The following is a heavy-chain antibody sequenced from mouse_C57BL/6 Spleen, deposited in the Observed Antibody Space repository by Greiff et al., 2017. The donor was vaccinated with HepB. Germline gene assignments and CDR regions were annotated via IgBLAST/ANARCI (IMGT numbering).Heavy chain of an antibody. CDR1: GYSITSGYD. CDR3: AREIYYYGSSYFDY. CDR2: ISYSGST. V-gene: IGHV3-1*01. D-gene: IGHD1-1*01. Sequence: VQLKESGPGMVKPSQSLSLTCTVTGYSITSGYDWHWIRHFPGNKLEWMGYISYSGSTNYNPSLKSRISITHDTSKNHFFLKLNSVTTEDTATYYCAREIYYYGSSYFDYWGQGTTLTVSS. J-gene: IGHJ2*01.